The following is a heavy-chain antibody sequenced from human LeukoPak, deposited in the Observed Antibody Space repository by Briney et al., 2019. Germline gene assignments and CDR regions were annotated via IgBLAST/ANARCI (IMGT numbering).Heavy chain of an antibody. CDR2: INHSGST. V-gene: IGHV4-34*01. Sequence: PSETLSLTCAVYGGSFSGYYWSWIRQPPGKGLEWIGEINHSGSTNYNPSLKSRVAIAVVTSKNQFSLKLSSVTAADTAVYYCARERRGGWQFPRWYFDLWGRGTLVTVSS. CDR1: GGSFSGYY. D-gene: IGHD6-19*01. J-gene: IGHJ2*01. CDR3: ARERRGGWQFPRWYFDL.